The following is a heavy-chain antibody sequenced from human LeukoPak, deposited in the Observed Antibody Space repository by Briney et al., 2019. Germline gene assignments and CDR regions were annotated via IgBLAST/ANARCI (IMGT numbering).Heavy chain of an antibody. J-gene: IGHJ6*03. CDR2: IKQDGSEK. CDR3: AREYGSWYLPYYYYYMDV. V-gene: IGHV3-7*01. D-gene: IGHD6-13*01. CDR1: GFTFSSYW. Sequence: PGGSLRPSCAASGFTFSSYWMSWVRQAPGKGLEWVANIKQDGSEKYYVDSVKGRFTISRDNAKNSLYLQMNSLRAEDTAVYYCAREYGSWYLPYYYYYMDVWGKGTTVTISS.